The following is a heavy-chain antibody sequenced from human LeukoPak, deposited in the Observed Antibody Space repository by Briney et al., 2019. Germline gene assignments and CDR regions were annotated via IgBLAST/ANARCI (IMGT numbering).Heavy chain of an antibody. J-gene: IGHJ6*03. D-gene: IGHD6-13*01. V-gene: IGHV4-59*11. CDR1: GGPISSHY. CDR2: VSGSGST. CDR3: ARTGSRRPFYYYYYMDV. Sequence: SETLSLTCTVSGGPISSHYWSWIRQPPGKGLEWIGYVSGSGSTNYNPSLKSRVTVSVDTSKDQFSLKLTSLTAADTAVYSCARTGSRRPFYYYYYMDVWGKGTTVTVSS.